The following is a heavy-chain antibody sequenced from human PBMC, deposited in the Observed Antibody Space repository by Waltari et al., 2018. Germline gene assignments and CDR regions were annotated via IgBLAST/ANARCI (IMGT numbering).Heavy chain of an antibody. J-gene: IGHJ4*02. CDR3: ARGVSITETPWFAY. Sequence: EVQLVESGGGQVKPGGSLRLSCATSGFTFRTYSLNWVRQAPGKGREWVSSISSSSGNRYYADSVKGRFTISRDNAKNSMYMQLNSLRVEDTAIYYCARGVSITETPWFAYWGQGTLVTVSS. V-gene: IGHV3-21*02. CDR1: GFTFRTYS. D-gene: IGHD5-12*01. CDR2: ISSSSGNR.